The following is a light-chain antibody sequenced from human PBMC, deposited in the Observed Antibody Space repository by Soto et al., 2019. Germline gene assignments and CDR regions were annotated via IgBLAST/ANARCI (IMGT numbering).Light chain of an antibody. Sequence: EIVLTQSPCTLSLSAGERATLSCWASQNVTSNLLVWYQQHPGQAPRLPIYGASSRATGIPDRFSGSGSGTDFTLTISRLEPEDFAVYYCQQYGSSPPLTFGGGTKVDI. CDR1: QNVTSNL. J-gene: IGKJ4*01. CDR3: QQYGSSPPLT. CDR2: GAS. V-gene: IGKV3-20*01.